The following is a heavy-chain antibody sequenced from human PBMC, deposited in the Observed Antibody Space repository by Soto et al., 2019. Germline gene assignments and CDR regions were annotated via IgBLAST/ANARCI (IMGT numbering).Heavy chain of an antibody. Sequence: ASVKLSCKASGYTFTSYYMHWVRQAPGQGLEWMGIINPSGGSTSYAQKFQGRVTMTRDTSTRTVYMELSSLRSEDTAVYYGARVRSSSGYYYGYWGQGTPGTVAS. CDR2: INPSGGST. CDR3: ARVRSSSGYYYGY. D-gene: IGHD3-22*01. J-gene: IGHJ4*02. V-gene: IGHV1-46*01. CDR1: GYTFTSYY.